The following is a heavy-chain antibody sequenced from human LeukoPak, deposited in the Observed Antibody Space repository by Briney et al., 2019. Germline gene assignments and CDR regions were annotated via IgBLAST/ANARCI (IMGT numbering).Heavy chain of an antibody. CDR1: GFSLSNFQ. Sequence: PGRSLRLSCVASGFSLSNFQMYWVRQAPGKGLEWVSIISLDGSTEFYADFVKGRFTISRDTASNTMHLEMNNLRIEDTAVYYCMRDYMGWFDPWGQGSLVTVSS. CDR3: MRDYMGWFDP. V-gene: IGHV3-30-3*01. D-gene: IGHD3-10*01. CDR2: ISLDGSTE. J-gene: IGHJ5*02.